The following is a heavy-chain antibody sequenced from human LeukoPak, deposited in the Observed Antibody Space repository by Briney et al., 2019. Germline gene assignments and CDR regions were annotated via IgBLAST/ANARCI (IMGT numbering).Heavy chain of an antibody. CDR1: GYTFTSYA. CDR2: INAGNGNT. Sequence: ASVKVSCKASGYTFTSYAMHWVRQAPGQRLEWMGWINAGNGNTKYSQKFQGRVTITRDTPASTAYMELSSLRSEDTAVYYCARVGIVVVPAAMLDYWGQGTLVTVSS. J-gene: IGHJ4*02. CDR3: ARVGIVVVPAAMLDY. D-gene: IGHD2-2*01. V-gene: IGHV1-3*01.